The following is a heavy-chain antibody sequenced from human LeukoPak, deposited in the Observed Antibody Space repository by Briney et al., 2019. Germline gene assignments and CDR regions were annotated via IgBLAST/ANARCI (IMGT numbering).Heavy chain of an antibody. CDR2: ISISSSII. Sequence: GGSLRLSCAASGFTFSSYSMNWVRQAPGKGLEWVSYISISSSIIYYADSVKGRFTISRDNSKNTLYLQMNSLRAEDTAVYYCAKMGSSWYLEYFQHWGQGTLVTVSS. J-gene: IGHJ1*01. CDR3: AKMGSSWYLEYFQH. D-gene: IGHD6-13*01. V-gene: IGHV3-48*01. CDR1: GFTFSSYS.